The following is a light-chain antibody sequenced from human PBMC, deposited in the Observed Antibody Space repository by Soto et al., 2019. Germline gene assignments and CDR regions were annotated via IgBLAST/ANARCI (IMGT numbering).Light chain of an antibody. V-gene: IGLV2-8*01. J-gene: IGLJ1*01. Sequence: QSALTQPPSASGSPGQSATISCTGTSSDVGGYNYVSWYQQHPGKAPKLMIYEVSRRPSGVPDRFSGSKSGNTASLTVSGLHPEDEADYYCSSYAGSNNLVFGTRTKLTVL. CDR3: SSYAGSNNLV. CDR1: SSDVGGYNY. CDR2: EVS.